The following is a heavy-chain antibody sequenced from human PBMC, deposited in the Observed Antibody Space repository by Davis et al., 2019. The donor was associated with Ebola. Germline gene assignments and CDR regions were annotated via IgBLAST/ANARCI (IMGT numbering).Heavy chain of an antibody. J-gene: IGHJ4*02. CDR3: ARGGYYGSGSYYTPERDY. Sequence: ASVKVSCKASGYTFTGYYMHWVRQAPGQGLEWMGWINPNSGGTNYAQKFQGRVTMTRDTSISTAYMELSRLRSEDTAVYYCARGGYYGSGSYYTPERDYWGQGTLVTVSS. V-gene: IGHV1-2*02. D-gene: IGHD3-10*01. CDR1: GYTFTGYY. CDR2: INPNSGGT.